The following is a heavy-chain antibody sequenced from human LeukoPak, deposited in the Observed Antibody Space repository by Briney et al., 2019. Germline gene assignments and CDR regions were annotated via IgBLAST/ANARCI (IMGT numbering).Heavy chain of an antibody. D-gene: IGHD3-10*01. CDR1: GFTFSSYA. V-gene: IGHV3-30*04. CDR2: ISYDGSNK. Sequence: LSGRSLRLSCAASGFTFSSYAMHWVRQAPGKGLEWVAVISYDGSNKYYADSVKGRFTISRDNSKNTLYLQMNSLRAEDTAVYYCARDMNEGPYGGTMVRGVIITLRGNYYYYYMDVWGKGTTVTISS. J-gene: IGHJ6*03. CDR3: ARDMNEGPYGGTMVRGVIITLRGNYYYYYMDV.